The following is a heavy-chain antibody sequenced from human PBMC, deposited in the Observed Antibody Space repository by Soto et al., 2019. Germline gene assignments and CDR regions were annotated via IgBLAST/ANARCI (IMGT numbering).Heavy chain of an antibody. D-gene: IGHD2-2*01. Sequence: EAQLVESGGGLVQPGGSLRLSCAASGFTFSTYEMHWLRQAPGKGLEWVSYISSGGDTVHYADSVKGRFTISRDNTRNSLYLQMNSLRDEDTALYYCVRYCSSTLCNGVATRTFDYWGQGTLVTVSS. CDR1: GFTFSTYE. V-gene: IGHV3-48*03. CDR2: ISSGGDTV. CDR3: VRYCSSTLCNGVATRTFDY. J-gene: IGHJ4*02.